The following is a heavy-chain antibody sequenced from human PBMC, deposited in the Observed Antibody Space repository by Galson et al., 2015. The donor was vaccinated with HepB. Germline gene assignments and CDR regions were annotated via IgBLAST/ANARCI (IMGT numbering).Heavy chain of an antibody. V-gene: IGHV4-39*01. CDR1: GGSISSSSYY. D-gene: IGHD3-22*01. CDR2: IYYSGST. J-gene: IGHJ4*02. Sequence: TLSLTCTVSGGSISSSSYYWGWICQPPGKGLEWIGSIYYSGSTYYNPSLKSRVTISVDTSKNQFSLKLSSVTAADTAVYYCARHDPSDSSGYYRPIFWFDYWGQGTLVTVSS. CDR3: ARHDPSDSSGYYRPIFWFDY.